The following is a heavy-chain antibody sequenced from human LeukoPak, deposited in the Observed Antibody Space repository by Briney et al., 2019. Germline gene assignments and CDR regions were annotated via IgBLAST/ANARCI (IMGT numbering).Heavy chain of an antibody. J-gene: IGHJ4*02. D-gene: IGHD4-17*01. CDR2: VSSTGST. V-gene: IGHV4-4*07. Sequence: TSETPSLTCNVFGGSINNYFWSWIRQPAGKGLVWIGRVSSTGSTHYNPSLNSRVTISVDKSKNLFSLKMKSVTAADTAVYYCAREQTTGFENWGQGTLVTVSS. CDR1: GGSINNYF. CDR3: AREQTTGFEN.